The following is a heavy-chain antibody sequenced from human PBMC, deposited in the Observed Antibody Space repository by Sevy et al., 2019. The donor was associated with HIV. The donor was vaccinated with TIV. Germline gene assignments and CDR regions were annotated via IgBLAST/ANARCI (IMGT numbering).Heavy chain of an antibody. CDR3: AKDPTLYASESYQDY. Sequence: GGSLRLSCAASGFTFSRYGMHWVRQAPGKGLEWVALISYDGSTKYYAESVKGRFTISRDNSKNTLYLQMSSLRAEDTAVFYCAKDPTLYASESYQDYWGQGTLVTVSS. D-gene: IGHD3-10*01. V-gene: IGHV3-30*18. CDR2: ISYDGSTK. J-gene: IGHJ4*02. CDR1: GFTFSRYG.